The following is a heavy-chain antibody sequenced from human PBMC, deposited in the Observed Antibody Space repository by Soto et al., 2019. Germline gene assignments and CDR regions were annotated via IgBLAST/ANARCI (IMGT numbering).Heavy chain of an antibody. CDR2: INHSGST. V-gene: IGHV4-34*01. D-gene: IGHD3-10*01. CDR1: GGSFSGYY. J-gene: IGHJ6*02. CDR3: ASSAITMVRGVIFPYYYYYGMDV. Sequence: PSETLSLTCAVYGGSFSGYYWSWIRQPPGKGLEWIGEINHSGSTNYNPSLKSRVTISVDTSKNQFSLKLSSVTAADTAVYYCASSAITMVRGVIFPYYYYYGMDVRGQGTTVTVSS.